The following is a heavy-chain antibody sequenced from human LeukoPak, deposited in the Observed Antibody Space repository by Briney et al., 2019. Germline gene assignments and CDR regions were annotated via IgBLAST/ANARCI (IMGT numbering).Heavy chain of an antibody. CDR3: AKGNDYDILTGYSEY. D-gene: IGHD3-9*01. V-gene: IGHV3-23*01. Sequence: GGSLRLSCAASGFTFSDYVMIWVRQAPGKGLEWVSAISGSGGSTYYADSVKGRFTISRDNSKNTLYLQMNSLRAEDTAVYYCAKGNDYDILTGYSEYWGQGTLVTVSS. CDR2: ISGSGGST. CDR1: GFTFSDYV. J-gene: IGHJ4*02.